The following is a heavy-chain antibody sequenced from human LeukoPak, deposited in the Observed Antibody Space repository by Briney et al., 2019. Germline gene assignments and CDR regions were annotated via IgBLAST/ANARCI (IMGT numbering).Heavy chain of an antibody. J-gene: IGHJ3*02. Sequence: GASVKVSCKASGYTFTSYSMHWMRQAPGQGLEWMGVINPSGGSTRYAQKFQGRVTVTRDTSTSTVYLELRSLRSEDTAVYYCARLSVLGAFDIWGQGTMVTVSS. CDR2: INPSGGST. CDR1: GYTFTSYS. V-gene: IGHV1-46*01. D-gene: IGHD7-27*01. CDR3: ARLSVLGAFDI.